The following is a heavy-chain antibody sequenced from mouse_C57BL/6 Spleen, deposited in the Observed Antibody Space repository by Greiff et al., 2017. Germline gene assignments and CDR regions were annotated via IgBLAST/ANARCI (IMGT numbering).Heavy chain of an antibody. J-gene: IGHJ2*01. V-gene: IGHV3-6*01. Sequence: EVKLEESGPGLVKPSQSLSLTCSVSGYSITSGYYWNWIRQFPGNKLEWMGYISYDGSNNYNPSLKNRISVTRDTSKNQFFLKLNSVTTEDTATYYCARGDHDYGSSYSYYFDYWGQGTTLTVSS. CDR2: ISYDGSN. CDR3: ARGDHDYGSSYSYYFDY. CDR1: GYSITSGYY. D-gene: IGHD1-1*01.